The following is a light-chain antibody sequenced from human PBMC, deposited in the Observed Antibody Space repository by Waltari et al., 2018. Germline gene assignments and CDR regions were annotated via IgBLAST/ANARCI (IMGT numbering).Light chain of an antibody. J-gene: IGLJ3*02. CDR1: SSDVGNYNL. Sequence: QSALTQTATVSGSPGQSITISCTGSSSDVGNYNLVSWYQQHPGEAPKPIIYDVNKRPLGVSNRFSGSKSGNTASLTISGLQAADEADYYCCSYAGSSVSVFGGGTKVTVL. CDR3: CSYAGSSVSV. V-gene: IGLV2-23*02. CDR2: DVN.